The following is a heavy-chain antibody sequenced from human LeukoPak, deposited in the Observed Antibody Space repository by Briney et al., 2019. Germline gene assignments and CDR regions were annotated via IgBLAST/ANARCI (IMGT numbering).Heavy chain of an antibody. Sequence: GASVKVSCKASGGTFSRYAISWVRQAPGQGLEWMGGITPMFGTANYAQKFQGRATITADESTRTAYMEPRSLKSEDTAVYYCARDAAIHDSHAYYYLWWGQGTLVTVSS. V-gene: IGHV1-69*13. D-gene: IGHD3-22*01. CDR3: ARDAAIHDSHAYYYLW. CDR2: ITPMFGTA. CDR1: GGTFSRYA. J-gene: IGHJ4*02.